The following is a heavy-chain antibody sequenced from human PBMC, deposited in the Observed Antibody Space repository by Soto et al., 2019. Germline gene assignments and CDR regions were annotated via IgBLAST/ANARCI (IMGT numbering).Heavy chain of an antibody. CDR3: ARKGAAASYAHYYMDV. D-gene: IGHD6-13*01. V-gene: IGHV4-59*01. CDR1: GGSISPYY. CDR2: VYYSGNT. J-gene: IGHJ6*03. Sequence: QVQLQESGPGLVKPSETLSLTCTVSGGSISPYYWSWIRQPPGKGLEWIGYVYYSGNTNYNPSLESQVTKAVDTSRDRFSLNLTSATAADTAVYYCARKGAAASYAHYYMDVWGRGTAVTVSS.